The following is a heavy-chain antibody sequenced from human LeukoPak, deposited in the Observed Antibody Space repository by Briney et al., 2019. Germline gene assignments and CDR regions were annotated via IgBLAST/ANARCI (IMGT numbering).Heavy chain of an antibody. V-gene: IGHV7-4-1*02. D-gene: IGHD6-13*01. Sequence: ASVKASCKASGYSFTGYAMNWVRQAPGQGLEWMGWINTNTGNPTYAQGFTGRFVFSLDTSVTTAYLQISSLKTEDTAVYYCARALSIAAAAGGYWGQGTLVTVSS. CDR2: INTNTGNP. CDR1: GYSFTGYA. J-gene: IGHJ4*02. CDR3: ARALSIAAAAGGY.